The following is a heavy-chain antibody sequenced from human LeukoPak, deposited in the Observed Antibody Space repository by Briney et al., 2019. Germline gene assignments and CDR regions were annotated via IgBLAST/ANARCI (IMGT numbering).Heavy chain of an antibody. D-gene: IGHD4-17*01. Sequence: PSETLSLTCTVSGASISGSGYYWGWIRQPPGKGLEWIGNIYDSGSTYYNASLQSRVTISIDTSKNQFSLRLSSVTAADTAMYYCAKSGDYGLIDYWGQGTLVTVSS. V-gene: IGHV4-39*01. J-gene: IGHJ4*02. CDR2: IYDSGST. CDR1: GASISGSGYY. CDR3: AKSGDYGLIDY.